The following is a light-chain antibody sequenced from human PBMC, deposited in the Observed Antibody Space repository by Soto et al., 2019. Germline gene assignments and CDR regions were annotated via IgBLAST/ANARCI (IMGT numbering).Light chain of an antibody. CDR2: STS. CDR3: LLHYGGAQVWM. J-gene: IGLJ3*02. V-gene: IGLV7-43*01. Sequence: QAVVTQEPSLTVSPGGTVTLTCASNTGAVTSEHYPTWLQQKPGQAPRALICSTSNRHSWTPARFSGSLFGGRAALTLSGVQPEDEADYYCLLHYGGAQVWMFGGGTKLTVL. CDR1: TGAVTSEHY.